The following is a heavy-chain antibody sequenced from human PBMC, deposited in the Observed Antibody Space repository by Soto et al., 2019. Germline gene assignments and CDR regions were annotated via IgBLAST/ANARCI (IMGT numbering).Heavy chain of an antibody. V-gene: IGHV3-53*01. CDR2: IYSGGST. CDR3: ARDASNLQNGMDV. J-gene: IGHJ6*02. D-gene: IGHD4-4*01. Sequence: PGVSLRRPSAASGFTGSSNYMSWVRQAPGKGLEWVSVIYSGGSTYYEDSVKGRFTISRENSKNTLYLQINSLRAEDTAVYYCARDASNLQNGMDVWGQGTTVTV. CDR1: GFTGSSNY.